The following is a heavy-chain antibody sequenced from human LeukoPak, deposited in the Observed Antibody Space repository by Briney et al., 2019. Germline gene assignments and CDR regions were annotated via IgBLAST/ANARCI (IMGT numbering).Heavy chain of an antibody. Sequence: ASVKVSCNASGYTFTSYGLTCVRQAPGQGLEWMGCIRPYNGHTNYAHKLQGRVTMTKDTSTTTAYMELRSLRSDDTAVYYCARGGRWELPRPYSFDIWGQGTMVTVSS. J-gene: IGHJ3*02. CDR1: GYTFTSYG. D-gene: IGHD1-26*01. CDR2: IRPYNGHT. V-gene: IGHV1-18*01. CDR3: ARGGRWELPRPYSFDI.